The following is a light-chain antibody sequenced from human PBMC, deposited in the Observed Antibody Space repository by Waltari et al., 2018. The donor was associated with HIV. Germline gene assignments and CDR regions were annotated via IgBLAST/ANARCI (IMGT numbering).Light chain of an antibody. J-gene: IGKJ2*01. Sequence: DIQMTQSPFSLSASVGDRVTITCQASQDIKHYLNCYQQKPGKAPKLLIFDASNLGTGVPSRFSGSGSRTHFSLTISSLRPDDNATYYCQQYDDLEYTFGQGTKLEMK. V-gene: IGKV1-33*01. CDR1: QDIKHY. CDR2: DAS. CDR3: QQYDDLEYT.